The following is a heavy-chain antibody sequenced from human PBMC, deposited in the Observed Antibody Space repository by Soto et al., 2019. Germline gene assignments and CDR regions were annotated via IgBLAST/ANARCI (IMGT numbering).Heavy chain of an antibody. J-gene: IGHJ4*02. CDR3: ARDRVPAATSYYFAY. Sequence: PGGSLRLSCAASGFTFSSYSMNWVRQAPGKGLEWVSYISSSSSTIYYADSVKGRFTISRDNAKNSLYLQMNSLRAEDTAVYYCARDRVPAATSYYFAYGGKGTLVTVSS. CDR2: ISSSSSTI. D-gene: IGHD2-2*01. CDR1: GFTFSSYS. V-gene: IGHV3-48*01.